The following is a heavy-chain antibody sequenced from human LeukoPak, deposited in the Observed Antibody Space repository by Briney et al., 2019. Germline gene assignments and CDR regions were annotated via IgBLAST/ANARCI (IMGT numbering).Heavy chain of an antibody. D-gene: IGHD3-10*02. Sequence: GGSLRLSCAASGFTFSNYAMHWVRQAPGKGLEWVAVISYDGSNKYYADSVKGRFTISRDNSKNTLYLQMNSLRAEDTAVYYCAELGITMIGGVWGKGTTVTISS. J-gene: IGHJ6*04. CDR1: GFTFSNYA. CDR2: ISYDGSNK. CDR3: AELGITMIGGV. V-gene: IGHV3-30*04.